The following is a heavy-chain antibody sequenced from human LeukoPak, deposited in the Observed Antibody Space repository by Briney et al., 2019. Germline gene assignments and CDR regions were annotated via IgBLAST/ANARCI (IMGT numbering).Heavy chain of an antibody. V-gene: IGHV4-4*02. J-gene: IGHJ6*02. CDR3: ARDRMYYYGMDV. CDR2: IYHSGST. CDR1: GGSISSSNW. Sequence: NSSETLSLTCAVSGGSISSSNWWSWVRQPPGKGLEWIGEIYHSGSTNYNPSLKSRVTISVDKSKNQFPLKLSSVTAADTAVYYCARDRMYYYGMDVWGQGTTVTVSS.